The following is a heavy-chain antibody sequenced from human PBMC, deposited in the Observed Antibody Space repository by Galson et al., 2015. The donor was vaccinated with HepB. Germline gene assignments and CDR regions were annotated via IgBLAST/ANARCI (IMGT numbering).Heavy chain of an antibody. D-gene: IGHD6-13*01. V-gene: IGHV3-33*01. J-gene: IGHJ4*02. CDR2: MWYDGSKK. Sequence: SLRLSCAASGFTFSNYGMHWVRQAPGKGLEWVAVMWYDGSKKYYADSVKGRFTISRENSKNTLYLQMNNLRAEDTAVYYCARLGSSWSLDYWVQGTLVTVSS. CDR3: ARLGSSWSLDY. CDR1: GFTFSNYG.